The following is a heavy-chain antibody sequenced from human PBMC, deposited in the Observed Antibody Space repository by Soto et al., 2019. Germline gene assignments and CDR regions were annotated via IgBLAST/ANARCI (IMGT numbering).Heavy chain of an antibody. D-gene: IGHD3-3*01. CDR2: ISYDGNDE. CDR1: GFTFSSYA. V-gene: IGHV3-30-3*01. J-gene: IGHJ4*02. CDR3: AKDRTSNFWSAYFDS. Sequence: QVQLAESGGGVVQPGRSLRLYCAASGFTFSSYAMHWVRQAPGKGLEWVAVISYDGNDESYTDSVKGRFSISRDTSKNTLYLQMHSLRPEYTAVYYCAKDRTSNFWSAYFDSWGQGTLIAVSS.